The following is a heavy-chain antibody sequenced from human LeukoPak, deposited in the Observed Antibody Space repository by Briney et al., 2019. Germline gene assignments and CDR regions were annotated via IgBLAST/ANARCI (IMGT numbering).Heavy chain of an antibody. Sequence: PSETLSLTCTVSGGSISSSSYYWGWIRQPPGKGLEWIGSIYYSGSTYYNPSLKSRVTISVDTSKNQFSLKLSSVTAADTAVYYCARSGAWLLWGQSGNYWYFDLWGRGTLVTVSS. V-gene: IGHV4-39*01. D-gene: IGHD3-9*01. CDR2: IYYSGST. CDR3: ARSGAWLLWGQSGNYWYFDL. J-gene: IGHJ2*01. CDR1: GGSISSSSYY.